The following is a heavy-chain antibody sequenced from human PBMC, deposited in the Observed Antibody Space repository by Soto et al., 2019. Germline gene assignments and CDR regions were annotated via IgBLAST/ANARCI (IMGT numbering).Heavy chain of an antibody. CDR3: GRGRSGQIVIFS. V-gene: IGHV1-2*02. CDR1: GYTFTGHY. CDR2: IGPESGAT. Sequence: ASVKVSCKTSGYTFTGHYIHWVRQAPQQGPEWMGEIGPESGATRYAQKFRGRVTMTMDTSITTVYMELKNLSPDDTAVYYCGRGRSGQIVIFSWGQGTTVTVYS. D-gene: IGHD1-26*01. J-gene: IGHJ5*02.